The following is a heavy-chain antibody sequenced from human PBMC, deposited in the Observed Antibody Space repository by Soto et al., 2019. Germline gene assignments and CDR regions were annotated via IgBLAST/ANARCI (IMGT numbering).Heavy chain of an antibody. Sequence: GGSLRLSCAASGFSFSNYAMNWVRQAPGKGLEWVSGISGGGGGTYYADSVKGRFIISRDNSKNTVYLQMNSLKTEDTAVYYCTRRHYDSSGYYLFDYWGQGTLVTVSS. CDR2: ISGGGGGT. CDR1: GFSFSNYA. D-gene: IGHD3-22*01. J-gene: IGHJ4*02. CDR3: TRRHYDSSGYYLFDY. V-gene: IGHV3-23*01.